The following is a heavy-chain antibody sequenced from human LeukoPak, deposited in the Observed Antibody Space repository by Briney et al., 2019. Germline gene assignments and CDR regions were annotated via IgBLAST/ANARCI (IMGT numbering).Heavy chain of an antibody. Sequence: ASVKVSCKVSGYTLTELSMHWVRQAPGKGLEWMGGFDPEDGETIYAQKFQGRVTMTEDTSTDTAYMELSSLRSEDTAVYYCATVTLSYGDYGMDVWGQGTTVTVSS. CDR1: GYTLTELS. CDR3: ATVTLSYGDYGMDV. V-gene: IGHV1-24*01. D-gene: IGHD4-17*01. J-gene: IGHJ6*02. CDR2: FDPEDGET.